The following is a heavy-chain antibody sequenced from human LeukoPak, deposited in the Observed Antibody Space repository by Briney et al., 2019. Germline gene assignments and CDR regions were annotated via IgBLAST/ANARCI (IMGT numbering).Heavy chain of an antibody. CDR1: GGSFSGYY. D-gene: IGHD6-13*01. Sequence: PSETLSLTCAVYGGSFSGYYWNWLRQPPGKGLEWLGEINHSGSTNYNPSLKSRVTISVDTSKNQISLKLSSVTAADTAMYYCARLRGSSSWPRGWFDPWGQGTLVTVSS. J-gene: IGHJ5*02. CDR3: ARLRGSSSWPRGWFDP. V-gene: IGHV4-34*01. CDR2: INHSGST.